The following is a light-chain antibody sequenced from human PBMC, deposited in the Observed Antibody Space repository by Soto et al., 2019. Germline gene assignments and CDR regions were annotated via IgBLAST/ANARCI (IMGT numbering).Light chain of an antibody. CDR2: TAS. V-gene: IGKV1-39*01. Sequence: DIQMTQSPSSLSASVGDRVTITCRASQSISNYLIWYQQKPGKAPKLLIYTASSLQSGVPSRFSGRGSGTDFTLTISSLQPEDFATYYCQQSYSNPRLTFGGGTKVEIK. J-gene: IGKJ4*01. CDR1: QSISNY. CDR3: QQSYSNPRLT.